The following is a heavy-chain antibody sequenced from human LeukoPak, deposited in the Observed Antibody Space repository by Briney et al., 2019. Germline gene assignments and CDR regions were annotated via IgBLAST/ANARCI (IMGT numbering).Heavy chain of an antibody. Sequence: GGSLRLSCAASGFTFSSYEMNWVRQAPGEGLEWVSYISSSGGTINYADSVKGRFTISRDNAKNSLYLQMNSLRAEDTAVYYCARDYRSMVWGQGTLVTVSS. V-gene: IGHV3-48*03. J-gene: IGHJ4*02. CDR2: ISSSGGTI. CDR1: GFTFSSYE. CDR3: ARDYRSMV. D-gene: IGHD3-10*01.